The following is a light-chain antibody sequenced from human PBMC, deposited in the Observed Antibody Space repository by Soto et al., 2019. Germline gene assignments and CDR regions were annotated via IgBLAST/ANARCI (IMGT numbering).Light chain of an antibody. V-gene: IGLV6-57*04. CDR3: QSYDTSSVV. CDR1: SGSSASNY. J-gene: IGLJ2*01. CDR2: EDK. Sequence: NFMLTQPHSVSESPGKTVTISCTRSSGSSASNYVQWYQQRPGSAPTTVIYEDKQRPSGVPDRFSGSTDSSSNSASLTISGRKTEDEADYYCQSYDTSSVVFGGGTKLTVL.